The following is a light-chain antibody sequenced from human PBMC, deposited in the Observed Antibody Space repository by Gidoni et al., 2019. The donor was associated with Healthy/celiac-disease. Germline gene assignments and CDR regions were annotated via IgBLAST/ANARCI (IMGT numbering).Light chain of an antibody. CDR2: AAS. V-gene: IGKV1-27*01. CDR1: QGISNY. J-gene: IGKJ4*01. Sequence: DIQMTQSPSSLSASVGDRVTITCRASQGISNYLAWYQQKPGKVPKLLIYAASTFQSGVPSRFSGSGPGTDFTLTISSLQPEDVATYYCQKYNSAPPLTFXGXTKVEIK. CDR3: QKYNSAPPLT.